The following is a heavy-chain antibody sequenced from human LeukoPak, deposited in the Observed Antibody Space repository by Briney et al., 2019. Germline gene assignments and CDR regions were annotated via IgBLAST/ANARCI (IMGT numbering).Heavy chain of an antibody. CDR3: AGSRYPEPQDLDY. D-gene: IGHD1-14*01. J-gene: IGHJ4*02. V-gene: IGHV3-48*03. CDR2: ISADRNVI. Sequence: PGGSPRLSCAASGFTFNIYEMNWVRQAPGKGLEWISYISADRNVIYYADSVKGRFIISRDNAKNSLYLQMNSLRAEDTAVYYCAGSRYPEPQDLDYWGQGTLVSVSS. CDR1: GFTFNIYE.